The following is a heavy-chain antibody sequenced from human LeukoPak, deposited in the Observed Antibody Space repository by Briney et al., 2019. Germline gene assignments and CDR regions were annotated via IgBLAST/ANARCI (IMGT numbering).Heavy chain of an antibody. J-gene: IGHJ3*02. CDR3: AKLGFAGLGRFHDGLDI. CDR1: GFTFSSYW. CDR2: IDCDGSST. D-gene: IGHD3-10*01. Sequence: PGGSLRLSCAASGFTFSSYWMQWVRQAPGKGLAWVSLIDCDGSSTYYADSVKGRSTISRDNSKNSLYLQMNSLRAEDTAVYYCAKLGFAGLGRFHDGLDIWGQGTMVTVSS. V-gene: IGHV3-NL1*01.